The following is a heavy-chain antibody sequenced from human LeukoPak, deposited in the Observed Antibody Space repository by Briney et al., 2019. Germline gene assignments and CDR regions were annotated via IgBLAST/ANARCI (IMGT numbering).Heavy chain of an antibody. Sequence: EASVKVSCKASGYTFTGYYMHWVRQAPGQGLEWMGRINPNSGGTNYAQKFQGRVTMTRDTSISTAYMELSRLRSDDTAVYYCTRGGRWLARNNNRFDPWGQGTLVTVSS. CDR1: GYTFTGYY. CDR3: TRGGRWLARNNNRFDP. CDR2: INPNSGGT. J-gene: IGHJ5*02. V-gene: IGHV1-2*06. D-gene: IGHD6-19*01.